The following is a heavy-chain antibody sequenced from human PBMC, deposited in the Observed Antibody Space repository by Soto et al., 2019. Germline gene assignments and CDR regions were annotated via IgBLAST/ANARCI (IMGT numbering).Heavy chain of an antibody. Sequence: SETLSLTCAVSGGSISSSSYYWGWLRQPPGKRQEWIGSIYYTGSTHYNPSLKSPVTISVDKSKTQFSLKLSSVTAADTAVYYCERQRGYSLTWGKGTLVTVSS. D-gene: IGHD5-18*01. CDR3: ERQRGYSLT. CDR2: IYYTGST. J-gene: IGHJ5*02. V-gene: IGHV4-39*07. CDR1: GGSISSSSYY.